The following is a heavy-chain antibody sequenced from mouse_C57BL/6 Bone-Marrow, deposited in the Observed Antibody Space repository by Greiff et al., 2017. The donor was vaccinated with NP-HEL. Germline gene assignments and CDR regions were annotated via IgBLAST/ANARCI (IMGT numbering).Heavy chain of an antibody. CDR3: ASGSPYFDY. J-gene: IGHJ2*01. CDR1: GYSITSGYY. V-gene: IGHV3-6*01. CDR2: ISYDGSN. D-gene: IGHD1-1*01. Sequence: EVKLMESGPGLVKPSQSLSLTCSVTGYSITSGYYWNWIRQFPGNKLEWMGYISYDGSNNYNPSLKNRISITRDTSKNQFFLKLNSVTTEDTATYYCASGSPYFDYWGQGTTLTVSS.